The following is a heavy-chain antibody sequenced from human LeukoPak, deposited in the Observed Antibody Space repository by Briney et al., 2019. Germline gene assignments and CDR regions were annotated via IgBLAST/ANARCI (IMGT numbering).Heavy chain of an antibody. CDR3: ARTLTSTYYYYGMDV. D-gene: IGHD5/OR15-5a*01. CDR2: MNPNSGNT. CDR1: GYTFTSYD. V-gene: IGHV1-8*01. Sequence: ASLKVSCKASGYTFTSYDINWVRQATGQGLEWMGWMNPNSGNTGYAQKFQGRVTMTRDTSISTAYMELSSLRSEDTAVYYCARTLTSTYYYYGMDVWGQGTTVTVSS. J-gene: IGHJ6*02.